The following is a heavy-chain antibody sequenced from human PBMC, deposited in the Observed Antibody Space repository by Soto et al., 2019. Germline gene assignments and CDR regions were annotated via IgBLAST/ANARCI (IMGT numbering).Heavy chain of an antibody. Sequence: PWGSLRLSCVASGFSLANYPINFVRHTPLKGLEWISYSSPRGDTIYYADSVEGRFTISRDNARNSLSLHMSSLRDEDSALYYCAKGPHTNVGWPYYFESWGQGVPVTVSS. CDR3: AKGPHTNVGWPYYFES. D-gene: IGHD6-19*01. CDR2: SSPRGDTI. J-gene: IGHJ4*02. V-gene: IGHV3-48*02. CDR1: GFSLANYP.